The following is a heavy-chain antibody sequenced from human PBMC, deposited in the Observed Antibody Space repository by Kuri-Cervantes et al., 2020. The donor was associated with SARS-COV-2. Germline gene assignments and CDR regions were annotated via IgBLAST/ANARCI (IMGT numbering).Heavy chain of an antibody. CDR2: INHSGST. V-gene: IGHV4-34*01. D-gene: IGHD2-2*01. CDR3: ARSKERRYCSSTSCSGGTDH. CDR1: GGSFSGYY. Sequence: SETLSLTCAVYGGSFSGYYWSWIRQPPGKGLEWIGEINHSGSTNYNPSLKSRVTISVDTSKNQFSLKLSSVTAADTAVYYCARSKERRYCSSTSCSGGTDHWGQGTLVTVSS. J-gene: IGHJ4*02.